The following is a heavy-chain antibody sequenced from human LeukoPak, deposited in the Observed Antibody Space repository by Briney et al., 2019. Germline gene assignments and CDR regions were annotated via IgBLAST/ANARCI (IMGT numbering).Heavy chain of an antibody. D-gene: IGHD3-10*01. CDR3: ARTSGITMVRGVWYYFDY. V-gene: IGHV1-2*02. CDR2: INPNSGGT. J-gene: IGHJ4*02. CDR1: GYTFTGYY. Sequence: ASVKVSCKASGYTFTGYYMHWVRQAPGQGLEWMGWINPNSGGTNYAQKFQGRVTMTRDTSISTAYMELSRLRSDDTAVYYCARTSGITMVRGVWYYFDYWGQGILVTVSS.